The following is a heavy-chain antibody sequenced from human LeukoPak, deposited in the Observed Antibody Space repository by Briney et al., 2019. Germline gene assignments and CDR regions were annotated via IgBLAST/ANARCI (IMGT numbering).Heavy chain of an antibody. J-gene: IGHJ5*02. V-gene: IGHV4-34*01. Sequence: ASETLSLTCALYGGSFSNYYWSWIRQPPGKGLEWIGDIHPYGFTNFNPFLKSRVSISVDTSKNQFSLKLTSVTAADTAVYYCSRGSDESKTGHTWGQGSLVTVSS. D-gene: IGHD3-9*01. CDR1: GGSFSNYY. CDR3: SRGSDESKTGHT. CDR2: IHPYGFT.